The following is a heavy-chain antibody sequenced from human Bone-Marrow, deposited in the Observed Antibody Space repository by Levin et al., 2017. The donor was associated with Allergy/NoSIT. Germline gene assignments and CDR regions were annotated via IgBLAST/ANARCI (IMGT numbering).Heavy chain of an antibody. CDR2: ISYDGSNK. J-gene: IGHJ6*02. D-gene: IGHD2-8*01. CDR3: ARAGPMLDYYGMDV. Sequence: GGSLRLSCAASGFTFSSYAMHWVRQAPGKGLEWVAVISYDGSNKYYADSVKGRFTISRDNSKNTLYLQMNSLRAEDTAVYYCARAGPMLDYYGMDVWGQGTTVTVSS. V-gene: IGHV3-30-3*01. CDR1: GFTFSSYA.